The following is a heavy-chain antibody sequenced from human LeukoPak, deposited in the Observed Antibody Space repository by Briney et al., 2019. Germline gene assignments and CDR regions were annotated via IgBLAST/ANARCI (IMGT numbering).Heavy chain of an antibody. V-gene: IGHV1-46*01. CDR3: ARGSTTGVRGVIDT. CDR1: GYTFTSYY. D-gene: IGHD3-10*01. Sequence: GASVKVYCKASGYTFTSYYMHWVRQATGQGLEWMGIINPSGGSTSYAQKFQGRVTMTRDTSTSTGSMELSSLRSEDTAVYYCARGSTTGVRGVIDTWGQGTLVTVPS. CDR2: INPSGGST. J-gene: IGHJ5*02.